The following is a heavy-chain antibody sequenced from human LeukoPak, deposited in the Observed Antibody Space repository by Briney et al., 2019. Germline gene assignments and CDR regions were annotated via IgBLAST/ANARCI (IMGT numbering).Heavy chain of an antibody. CDR2: ISSSSSYI. J-gene: IGHJ4*02. V-gene: IGHV3-21*04. Sequence: GGSLRLSCAASGFTFSSYSMNWVRQAPGKGLEWVSSISSSSSYIYYADSVKGRFTISRDNAKNTLYLQMDSLRRDDTAKYYCAKDYSRTYGFDFWGQGTLVTVS. CDR3: AKDYSRTYGFDF. D-gene: IGHD1-26*01. CDR1: GFTFSSYS.